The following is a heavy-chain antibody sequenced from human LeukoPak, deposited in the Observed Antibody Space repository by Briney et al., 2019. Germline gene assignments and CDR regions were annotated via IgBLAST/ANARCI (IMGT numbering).Heavy chain of an antibody. Sequence: SETLSLTCAVYGGSFSGYYWSWIRQPPGKGLEWIGEINHSGSTNYNPSLKSRVTISVDTSKNQFSLKLSSVTAADTAVYYCASSPPAVASYYFDYWGQGTLVTVSS. CDR3: ASSPPAVASYYFDY. D-gene: IGHD3-16*02. V-gene: IGHV4-34*01. J-gene: IGHJ4*02. CDR1: GGSFSGYY. CDR2: INHSGST.